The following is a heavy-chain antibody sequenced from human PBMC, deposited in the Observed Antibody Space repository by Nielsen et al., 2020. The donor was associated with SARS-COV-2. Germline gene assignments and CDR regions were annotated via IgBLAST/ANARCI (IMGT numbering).Heavy chain of an antibody. J-gene: IGHJ5*02. V-gene: IGHV1-46*01. CDR2: IYPSVGST. D-gene: IGHD1-26*01. CDR1: GYSFTSYV. Sequence: ASVTVSCQASGYSFTSYVMHWVRPAPGQGREWMGVIYPSVGSTIYAQKFQGRVTMTRDTSTRPVSMELSSLGSEDTAVYYCARGAWLDPWGQGTLVSVSS. CDR3: ARGAWLDP.